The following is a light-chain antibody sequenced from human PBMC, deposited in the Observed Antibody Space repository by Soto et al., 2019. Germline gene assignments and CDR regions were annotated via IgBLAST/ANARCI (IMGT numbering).Light chain of an antibody. CDR1: QGINTF. CDR2: DAS. Sequence: DIQLTQSPSFLSASVGDRVTITCRASQGINTFLAWYQQKPGKAPKVLIYDASRLHSGVPSRFSGSGSGTEFTLTINSLQPEDFATYLCQQLSTYSSFGGGTKVEIK. V-gene: IGKV1-9*01. CDR3: QQLSTYSS. J-gene: IGKJ4*01.